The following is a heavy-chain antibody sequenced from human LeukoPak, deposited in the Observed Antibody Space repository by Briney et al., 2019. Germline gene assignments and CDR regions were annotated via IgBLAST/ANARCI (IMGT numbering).Heavy chain of an antibody. V-gene: IGHV3-21*01. Sequence: GGSLRLSCAASGFPLSGYSMNWVRQAPGKGPEWGSSISSTTNYIYYADSVKGRFTISRDNAKNSLYLQMHSLRAEDTAVYYCARVGYCSSSTCRNYFDYWGQGTLVTVSS. J-gene: IGHJ4*02. D-gene: IGHD2-2*01. CDR3: ARVGYCSSSTCRNYFDY. CDR1: GFPLSGYS. CDR2: ISSTTNYI.